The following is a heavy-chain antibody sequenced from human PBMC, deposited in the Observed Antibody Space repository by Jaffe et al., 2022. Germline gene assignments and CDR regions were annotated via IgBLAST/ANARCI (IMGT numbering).Heavy chain of an antibody. CDR3: ARDRVVDCSSTSCYGYYYYYYMDV. V-gene: IGHV4-61*02. J-gene: IGHJ6*03. CDR1: GGSISSGSYY. D-gene: IGHD2-2*01. CDR2: IYTSGST. Sequence: QVQLQESGPGLVKPSQTLSLTCTVSGGSISSGSYYWSWIRQPAGKGLEWIGRIYTSGSTNYNPSLKSRVTISVDTSKNQFSLKLSSVTAADTAVYYCARDRVVDCSSTSCYGYYYYYYMDVWGKGTTVTVSS.